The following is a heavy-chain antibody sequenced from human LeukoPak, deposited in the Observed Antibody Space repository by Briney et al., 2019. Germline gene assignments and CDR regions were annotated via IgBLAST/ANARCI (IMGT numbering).Heavy chain of an antibody. J-gene: IGHJ4*02. Sequence: SETLSLTCAVYGGSFSGYYWSWIRQPPGKGLEWIGEINHSGSTNYNPSLKSRVTISVDTSKNQFALKLSSVTAADTAVYYCAKHYGRSDYWGQGTLVTVSS. CDR2: INHSGST. D-gene: IGHD4-17*01. CDR3: AKHYGRSDY. V-gene: IGHV4-34*01. CDR1: GGSFSGYY.